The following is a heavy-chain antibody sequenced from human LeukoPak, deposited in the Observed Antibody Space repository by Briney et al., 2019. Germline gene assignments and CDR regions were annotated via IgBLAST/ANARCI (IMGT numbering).Heavy chain of an antibody. CDR2: VLYDGSMK. Sequence: GGTLRLSCIASGFSFSNYDMNWVRQAPGKGLEWVAVVLYDGSMKYYADSVKGRFTISRDNSENTVWLHMSSLGPEDTAVYFCARDPRGPTGYDSPGRDSFDYWGQGTLVTVSS. CDR3: ARDPRGPTGYDSPGRDSFDY. D-gene: IGHD3-22*01. CDR1: GFSFSNYD. V-gene: IGHV3-30*03. J-gene: IGHJ4*02.